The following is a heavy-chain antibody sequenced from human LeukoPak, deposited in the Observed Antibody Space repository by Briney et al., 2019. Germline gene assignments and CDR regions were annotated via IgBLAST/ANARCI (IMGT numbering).Heavy chain of an antibody. V-gene: IGHV3-33*01. J-gene: IGHJ6*02. Sequence: GGSLRLSCAATGFSFSSYGMHWVRQAAGEGLEWVAVIWYDGTNKYYADSVKGRFTISRDNSKNTLYLQMNSLRAEDTAVYYCARVYSNSPEYGMDVWGQGTTVTVSS. CDR2: IWYDGTNK. CDR1: GFSFSSYG. D-gene: IGHD2/OR15-2a*01. CDR3: ARVYSNSPEYGMDV.